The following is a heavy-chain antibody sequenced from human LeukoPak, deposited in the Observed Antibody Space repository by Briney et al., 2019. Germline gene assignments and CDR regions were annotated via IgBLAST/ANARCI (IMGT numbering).Heavy chain of an antibody. J-gene: IGHJ3*02. V-gene: IGHV3-23*01. CDR2: ISGSGGST. D-gene: IGHD3-22*01. CDR1: GFTFSSYA. Sequence: GGSLRLSCAASGFTFSSYAMSWVRQAPGKGLEWVSAISGSGGSTYYADSVKGRFTISRDNSKNTLYLQMNSQRAEDTAVYYCAKDQMIVVFRSAFDIWGQGTMVTVSS. CDR3: AKDQMIVVFRSAFDI.